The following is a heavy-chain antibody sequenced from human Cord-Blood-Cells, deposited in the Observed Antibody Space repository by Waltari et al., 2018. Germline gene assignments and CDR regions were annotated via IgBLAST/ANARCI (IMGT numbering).Heavy chain of an antibody. V-gene: IGHV1-3*01. CDR2: INAGNGNT. CDR3: ARTDSSSWYAFDI. D-gene: IGHD6-13*01. CDR1: GYTFTSYA. Sequence: QVQLVQSGAEVKKPGASVKVSCKASGYTFTSYAMHWVRQAPGQRLEWMGWINAGNGNTKYSQKFQGRVTITRDTSASTAYMELGSLRSEDTAVYYCARTDSSSWYAFDIWGQGTMVTVSS. J-gene: IGHJ3*02.